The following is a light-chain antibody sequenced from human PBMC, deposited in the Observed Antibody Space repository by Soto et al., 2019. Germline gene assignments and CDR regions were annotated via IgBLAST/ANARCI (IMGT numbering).Light chain of an antibody. CDR3: AAWDDSLSGPV. CDR1: SSNIGSNY. J-gene: IGLJ3*02. Sequence: QSVLTQPPSAYGTPGQRVTISCSGSSSNIGSNYAYWYQQLPGAAPKLLIYKNNQRPSGVPDRFSGSKSGTSASLAISGLWSDDEADYYCAAWDDSLSGPVFGGGTKLTVL. V-gene: IGLV1-47*03. CDR2: KNN.